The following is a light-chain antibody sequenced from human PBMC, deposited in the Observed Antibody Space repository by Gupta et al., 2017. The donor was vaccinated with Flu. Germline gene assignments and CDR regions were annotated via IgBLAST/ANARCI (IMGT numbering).Light chain of an antibody. V-gene: IGLV3-1*01. J-gene: IGLJ3*02. CDR1: NLGDKY. CDR2: KDT. Sequence: SYELTQPPSVSVSPGQTASITCSGANLGDKYACWYQQKPGQSPVLVIYKDTKRPTGIPERFSGSNSGNTASLXIXGTQAMXEADYYCTAWTSTTWVFGRGTKLTVL. CDR3: TAWTSTTWV.